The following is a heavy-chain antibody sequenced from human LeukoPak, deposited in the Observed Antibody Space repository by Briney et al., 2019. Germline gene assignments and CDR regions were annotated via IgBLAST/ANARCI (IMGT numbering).Heavy chain of an antibody. V-gene: IGHV1-18*01. J-gene: IGHJ4*02. D-gene: IGHD5-18*01. Sequence: ASVKVSCKASGYTFSDYSISWVRQAPGQGLEWVGWMSTHSFRTSYAQKLQGRVTITEDTSTSTAYLELRSLRSDDTATYYCATTWIQGSGSLDYWGLGTLVTVSS. CDR2: MSTHSFRT. CDR3: ATTWIQGSGSLDY. CDR1: GYTFSDYS.